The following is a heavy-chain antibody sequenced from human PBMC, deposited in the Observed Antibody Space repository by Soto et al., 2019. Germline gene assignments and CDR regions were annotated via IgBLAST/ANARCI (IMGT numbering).Heavy chain of an antibody. CDR1: CYTFTSYG. D-gene: IGHD2-15*01. V-gene: IGHV1-18*01. CDR2: ISAYNGNT. CDR3: ARTCSGGSCYSDLGY. J-gene: IGHJ4*02. Sequence: QVQLVQSGSEVKKPGASVKVSCKASCYTFTSYGISWVRQAPGQGLEWMGWISAYNGNTNYAQKLQGRVTMTTDTSTSTAYMELRSLRSDDTAVYYCARTCSGGSCYSDLGYWGQGTLVTVSS.